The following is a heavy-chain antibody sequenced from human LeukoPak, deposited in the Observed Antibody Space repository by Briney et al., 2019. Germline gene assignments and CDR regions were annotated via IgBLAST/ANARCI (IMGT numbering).Heavy chain of an antibody. D-gene: IGHD4-11*01. V-gene: IGHV3-53*01. Sequence: GGSLRLSCAASGFTVSSNYMSWVRQAPGKGLEWVSVIYSGGSTYYADSVKGRFTISRDNSKNTLYLRMNSLRAEDTAVYYCAKDLDYSPSYYFDYWGQGTLVTVSS. J-gene: IGHJ4*02. CDR1: GFTVSSNY. CDR2: IYSGGST. CDR3: AKDLDYSPSYYFDY.